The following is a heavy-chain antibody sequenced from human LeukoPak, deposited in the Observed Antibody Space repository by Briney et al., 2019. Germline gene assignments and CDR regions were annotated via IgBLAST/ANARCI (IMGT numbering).Heavy chain of an antibody. CDR2: INHSGSN. J-gene: IGHJ3*02. CDR3: ARLQVRGVIITRFRAFDI. Sequence: SETLSLTCAVYGGSFSGYYWSWIRQPPGKGLEWIGEINHSGSNNYNPSLKSRVTISVDTSKNQFSLKLSSVTAADTAVYYCARLQVRGVIITRFRAFDIWGQGTMVTVSS. CDR1: GGSFSGYY. V-gene: IGHV4-34*01. D-gene: IGHD3-10*01.